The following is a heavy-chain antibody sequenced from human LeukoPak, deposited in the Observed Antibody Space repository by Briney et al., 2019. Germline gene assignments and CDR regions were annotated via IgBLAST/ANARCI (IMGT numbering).Heavy chain of an antibody. CDR2: MNPNSGNT. D-gene: IGHD5-12*01. J-gene: IGHJ4*02. Sequence: ASVKVSCKASGGTFSSYAINWVRQATGQGLEWMGWMNPNSGNTGYAQKFQGRVTITRNTSISTAYMELSSLRSEDTAVYYCARRARRYSGYDLGYWGQGTLVTVSS. CDR1: GGTFSSYA. V-gene: IGHV1-8*03. CDR3: ARRARRYSGYDLGY.